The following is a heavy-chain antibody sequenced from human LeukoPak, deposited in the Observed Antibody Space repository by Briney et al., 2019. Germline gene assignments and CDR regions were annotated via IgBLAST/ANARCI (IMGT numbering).Heavy chain of an antibody. J-gene: IGHJ1*01. CDR2: ISGSGGST. CDR1: GFTFSSYA. Sequence: RGSLRLSCAASGFTFSSYAMSWVRQAPGKGLEWVSPISGSGGSTYYADSVKGRFTISRDNSKNTLYLQMNSLRAEDTAVYYCAKYPSGAYDFWSGYYHAEYFQHWGQGTLVTVSS. D-gene: IGHD3-3*01. V-gene: IGHV3-23*01. CDR3: AKYPSGAYDFWSGYYHAEYFQH.